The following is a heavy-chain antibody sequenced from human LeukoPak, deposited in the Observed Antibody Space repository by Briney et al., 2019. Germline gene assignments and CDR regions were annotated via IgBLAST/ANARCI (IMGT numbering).Heavy chain of an antibody. D-gene: IGHD3-22*01. V-gene: IGHV4-59*01. CDR3: ARGGHYYGSSGYSPGFQH. CDR1: GGSISSYY. J-gene: IGHJ1*01. CDR2: IYYSGST. Sequence: SETLSLNCTVSGGSISSYYWSWIRQPPGKGLEWIRYIYYSGSTNYNPSLKSRVTISVDTSKNQFSLKLSSVTAADTAVYYCARGGHYYGSSGYSPGFQHWGQGTLVTVSS.